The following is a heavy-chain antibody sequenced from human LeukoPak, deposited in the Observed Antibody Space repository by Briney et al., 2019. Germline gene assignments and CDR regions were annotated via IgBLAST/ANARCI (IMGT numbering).Heavy chain of an antibody. J-gene: IGHJ6*03. V-gene: IGHV3-30*04. Sequence: GGSLRLSCAASGFTFSSYAIHWVRQAPGKGLEWVAVISFDGTHDFYADSVKGRFTISRDNSKNTLYLQMNSLRADDTAVYYCARDPTGPEYYYYMDVWGKGTTVTVSS. D-gene: IGHD4-17*01. CDR3: ARDPTGPEYYYYMDV. CDR1: GFTFSSYA. CDR2: ISFDGTHD.